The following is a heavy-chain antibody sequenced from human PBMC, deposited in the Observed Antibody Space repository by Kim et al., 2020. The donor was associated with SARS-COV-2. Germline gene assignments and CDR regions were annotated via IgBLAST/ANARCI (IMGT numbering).Heavy chain of an antibody. CDR3: AKDGMITFGGVIVGRDGDY. D-gene: IGHD3-16*02. J-gene: IGHJ4*02. V-gene: IGHV3-23*01. Sequence: GRFTISRDNSKNTLYLQMNSLRAEDTAVYYCAKDGMITFGGVIVGRDGDYWGQGTLVTVSS.